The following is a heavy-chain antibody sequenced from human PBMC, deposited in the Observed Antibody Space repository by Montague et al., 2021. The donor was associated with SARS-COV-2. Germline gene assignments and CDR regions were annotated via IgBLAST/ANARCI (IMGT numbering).Heavy chain of an antibody. J-gene: IGHJ6*02. CDR2: INHRGST. CDR3: ARESGYSSGWRYYYGLDV. CDR1: GGTFSAHS. Sequence: SETLSLTCAVYGGTFSAHSWSWVRQSPGKGLEWIGEINHRGSTTYMSSLKSRVTMSVDTSKNQFSLKLSSVTAADTAIYYCARESGYSSGWRYYYGLDVWGQGTTVTVS. D-gene: IGHD6-19*01. V-gene: IGHV4-34*01.